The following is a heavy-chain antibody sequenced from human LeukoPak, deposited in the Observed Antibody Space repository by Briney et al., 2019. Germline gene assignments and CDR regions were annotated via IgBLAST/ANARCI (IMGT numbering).Heavy chain of an antibody. CDR3: TWGTSSTKIDY. CDR1: EYSFTSYW. V-gene: IGHV5-10-1*01. CDR2: ITLSDSSA. D-gene: IGHD1-1*01. Sequence: RGESLKISCKGFEYSFTSYWISWVRQMPGKGLEGMGKITLSDSSATYSPSFQGHVTISVDKSINTAYLHWSSLQASDTAMYYCTWGTSSTKIDYWGQGTLVTVSS. J-gene: IGHJ4*02.